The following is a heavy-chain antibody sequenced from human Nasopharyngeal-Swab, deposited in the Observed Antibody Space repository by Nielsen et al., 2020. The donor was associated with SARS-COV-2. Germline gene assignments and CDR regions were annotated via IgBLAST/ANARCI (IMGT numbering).Heavy chain of an antibody. J-gene: IGHJ4*02. V-gene: IGHV3-23*03. CDR2: IYSGGSST. Sequence: GESLKISCAASGFTFSSYAMSWVRQAPGKGLEWVSVIYSGGSSTYYADSVKGRFTISRDNSKNTLYLQMNSLRAEYTAVYYCAKGGYSGYDSLDYWGQGTLVTVSS. CDR1: GFTFSSYA. D-gene: IGHD5-12*01. CDR3: AKGGYSGYDSLDY.